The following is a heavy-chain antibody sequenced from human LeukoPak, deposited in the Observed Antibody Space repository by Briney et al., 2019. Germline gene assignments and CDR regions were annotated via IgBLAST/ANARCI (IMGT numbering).Heavy chain of an antibody. CDR2: IYPGDSDT. CDR1: GYSFTSYW. J-gene: IGHJ1*01. CDR3: ASLKDSGGYLVGYLQY. D-gene: IGHD1-26*01. V-gene: IGHV5-51*01. Sequence: GESLKISCKGSGYSFTSYWIGWVRQMPGKGLEWMGIIYPGDSDTRYSPSFQGQVTISADKSISTAYLQWSSLKASDTAMYYCASLKDSGGYLVGYLQYWGQGTLVTVSS.